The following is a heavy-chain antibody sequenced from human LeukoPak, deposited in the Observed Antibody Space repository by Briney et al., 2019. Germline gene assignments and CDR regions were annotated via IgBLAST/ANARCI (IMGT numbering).Heavy chain of an antibody. J-gene: IGHJ5*02. D-gene: IGHD3-10*01. CDR2: IKEDGSEK. CDR3: ARVGLGVGSGRKASGFDP. V-gene: IGHV3-7*01. Sequence: PGGSLRLSCAASGFTFSRYWMTWLRQAPGKGLEWVANIKEDGSEKYYVDSVKGRFTISRDNAKNSLYLQMNSLRAEDTAVYYCARVGLGVGSGRKASGFDPWGQGTLVTVSS. CDR1: GFTFSRYW.